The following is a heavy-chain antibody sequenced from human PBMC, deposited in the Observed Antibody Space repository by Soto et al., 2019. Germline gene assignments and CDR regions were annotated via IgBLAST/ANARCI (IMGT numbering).Heavy chain of an antibody. D-gene: IGHD3-10*01. J-gene: IGHJ6*02. CDR1: GFTFSDYY. CDR2: ISSSSSXX. Sequence: QVQLVESGGGLVKPGGSLRLSCAASGFTFSDYYMSWIRQAPGKGLEWVSYISSSSSXXXYADSVKGRXTIXXXNAXXXXXXXXXXXXXXXXXXXXXXXXXVVRGVRGMDVWGQGTTVTVSS. V-gene: IGHV3-11*05. CDR3: XXXXVVRGVRGMDV.